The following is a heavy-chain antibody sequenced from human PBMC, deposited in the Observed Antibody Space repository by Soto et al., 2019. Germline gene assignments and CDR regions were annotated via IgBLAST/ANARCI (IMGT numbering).Heavy chain of an antibody. V-gene: IGHV3-53*01. CDR1: GFTVNGYY. CDR2: IYGGNST. D-gene: IGHD4-17*01. Sequence: EVQLVESGGGLIQPGGSLRLSCAASGFTVNGYYMTWVRQAPGKGLEWVSSIYGGNSTIYEDYVKGRFTISRDNSKNKLYIQRNSLRAEDTAVYYCARKTTALRVGYWGQGTLVTVSS. CDR3: ARKTTALRVGY. J-gene: IGHJ4*02.